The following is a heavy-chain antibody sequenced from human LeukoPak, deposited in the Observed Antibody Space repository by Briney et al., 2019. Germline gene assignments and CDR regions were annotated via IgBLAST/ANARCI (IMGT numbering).Heavy chain of an antibody. CDR1: GGSISNYY. CDR3: VRWSYYDRSRSFDI. Sequence: PSETLSLTCTVSGGSISNYYWIWIRQPPGKGLEYIGYNYYTGTTNYNPSFKSRVTMSVDTSKNQISLKLSSVTAADTAVYYCVRWSYYDRSRSFDIWGLGTMVSVSS. V-gene: IGHV4-59*01. D-gene: IGHD3-10*02. J-gene: IGHJ3*02. CDR2: NYYTGTT.